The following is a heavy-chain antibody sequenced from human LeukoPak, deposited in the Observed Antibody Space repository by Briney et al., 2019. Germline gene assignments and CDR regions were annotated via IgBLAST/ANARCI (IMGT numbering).Heavy chain of an antibody. CDR3: ARGRYSGTWFYDAFDI. V-gene: IGHV1-2*02. D-gene: IGHD6-13*01. CDR1: GYTFTGYY. Sequence: ASVKVSCKASGYTFTGYYMHWVRQAPGQGLEWMGWINPNSGGTNYAQKFQGRVTMTRDTSISTAYMELSRLRSDDTAVYYCARGRYSGTWFYDAFDIWGQGTMVTVSS. J-gene: IGHJ3*02. CDR2: INPNSGGT.